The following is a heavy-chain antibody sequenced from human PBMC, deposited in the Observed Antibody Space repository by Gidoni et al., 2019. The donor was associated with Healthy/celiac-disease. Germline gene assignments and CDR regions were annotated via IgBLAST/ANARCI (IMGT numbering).Heavy chain of an antibody. Sequence: ITFKESGPTLVKPTQTLTLTCNFSAFAPSTSGEGAGCLRQPPGKALEWLALIDWDDDKRYSPSLQRRLTITKDTSKNQVVLTMTNMDPVDTATYYCAHYFGVVIGYWGQGTLVTVSS. CDR2: IDWDDDK. CDR1: AFAPSTSGEG. CDR3: AHYFGVVIGY. J-gene: IGHJ4*02. D-gene: IGHD3-3*01. V-gene: IGHV2-5*02.